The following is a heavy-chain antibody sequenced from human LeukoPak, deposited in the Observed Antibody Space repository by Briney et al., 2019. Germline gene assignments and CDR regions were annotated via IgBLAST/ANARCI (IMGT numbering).Heavy chain of an antibody. V-gene: IGHV4-59*01. Sequence: SSETLSLTCTVSGGSISTYYWNWIRQPPGKGLEWIGYIYHSGSANHNPSLRSRVTISVDTSKNQLSLNLNSVTAADTAVYYCARGGAARLHFQNWGQGTLVTVSS. CDR3: ARGGAARLHFQN. D-gene: IGHD6-6*01. J-gene: IGHJ1*01. CDR1: GGSISTYY. CDR2: IYHSGSA.